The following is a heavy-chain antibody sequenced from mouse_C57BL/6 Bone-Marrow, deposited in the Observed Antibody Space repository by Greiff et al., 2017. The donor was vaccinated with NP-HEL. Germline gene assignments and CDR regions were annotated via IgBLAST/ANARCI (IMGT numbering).Heavy chain of an antibody. CDR3: ADGYYFDY. V-gene: IGHV5-12*01. CDR1: GFTFSDYY. CDR2: ISNGGGST. J-gene: IGHJ2*01. Sequence: EVQLVESGGGLVQPGGSLKLSCAASGFTFSDYYMYWVRQTPEKRLEWVAYISNGGGSTYYPDTVKGRFTISRDNAKNTLYLQMSRLKSEDTAMYYCADGYYFDYWGQGTTLTVSS. D-gene: IGHD2-3*01.